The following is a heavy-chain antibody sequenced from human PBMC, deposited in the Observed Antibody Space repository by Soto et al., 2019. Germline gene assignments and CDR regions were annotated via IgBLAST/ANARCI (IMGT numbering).Heavy chain of an antibody. J-gene: IGHJ6*02. V-gene: IGHV5-51*01. CDR3: ARTAAAGKYYYGMDV. Sequence: EVQLVQSGAEVKKPGESLKISCKGSGYSFTSYWIGWVRQMPWKGLECMGIIYPGDSDTRYSPSFQGQVTSSADKSISTAYLQWSSLKASDTAMYYCARTAAAGKYYYGMDVWGQGTTVTVSS. CDR1: GYSFTSYW. D-gene: IGHD6-13*01. CDR2: IYPGDSDT.